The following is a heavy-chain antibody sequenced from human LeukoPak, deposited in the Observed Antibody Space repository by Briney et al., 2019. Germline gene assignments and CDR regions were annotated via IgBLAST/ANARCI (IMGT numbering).Heavy chain of an antibody. D-gene: IGHD3-10*01. Sequence: GGSLRLSCAASGFTFSSYAMHWVRQAPGKGLEWVSYISSSGSIIYYTDSVKGRFTISRDNAKNSLSLQMNSLRAEDTAVYYCARFMIREVTADNWFDPWGQGTLVTVSS. J-gene: IGHJ5*02. V-gene: IGHV3-48*04. CDR1: GFTFSSYA. CDR3: ARFMIREVTADNWFDP. CDR2: ISSSGSII.